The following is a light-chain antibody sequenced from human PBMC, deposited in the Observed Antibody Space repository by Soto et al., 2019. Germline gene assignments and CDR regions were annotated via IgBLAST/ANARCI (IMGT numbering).Light chain of an antibody. Sequence: DTQMTQSPSSVSASLGDRVTITCRASQGIRNYLAWFQQQPGKAPKSLIYASFRLQSGVPSRFSASASGTNFTLTIASLQPEDFATYYCQQYDTYPRTFGQGTKVEIK. V-gene: IGKV1-16*01. J-gene: IGKJ1*01. CDR2: ASF. CDR3: QQYDTYPRT. CDR1: QGIRNY.